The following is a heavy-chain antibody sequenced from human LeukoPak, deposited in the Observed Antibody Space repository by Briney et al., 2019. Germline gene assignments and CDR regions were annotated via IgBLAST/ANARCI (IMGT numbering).Heavy chain of an antibody. Sequence: GGSLRLSCAASGITFGNNWMHWVRQGPGKGLVWISRINSDGGGAIYADSVKGRFTVSRDNAENTLYLQMNSLRAEDTAVYYCVRDVPHNWFDTWGQGTLVTVSS. CDR3: VRDVPHNWFDT. V-gene: IGHV3-74*01. CDR2: INSDGGGA. CDR1: GITFGNNW. J-gene: IGHJ5*02.